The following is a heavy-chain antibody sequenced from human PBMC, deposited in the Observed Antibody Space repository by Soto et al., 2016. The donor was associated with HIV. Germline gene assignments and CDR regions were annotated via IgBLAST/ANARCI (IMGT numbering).Heavy chain of an antibody. CDR2: IYHSGNT. CDR3: ARDQGIAAAGTE. V-gene: IGHV4-38-2*02. Sequence: QVQLQESGPGLVKPSETLSLTCAVSGYSISSGYYWGWIRQPPGKGLEWIGSIYHSGNTYYNPSLKSRVTISVDTSKNQFSLKLSSVTAADTAVYYCARDQGIAAAGTEWGQGTLVTVSS. D-gene: IGHD6-13*01. J-gene: IGHJ4*02. CDR1: GYSISSGYY.